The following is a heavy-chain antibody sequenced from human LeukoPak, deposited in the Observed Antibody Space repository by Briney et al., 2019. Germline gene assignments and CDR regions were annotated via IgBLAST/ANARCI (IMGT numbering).Heavy chain of an antibody. CDR2: MNPNTGST. CDR3: AKSPFFCGGNC. V-gene: IGHV1-8*01. J-gene: IGHJ4*02. Sequence: ASVKVSCKASGYTFTDNDIHWVRQATGQGLEWMGWMNPNTGSTGYAQKFHGKVTFTRNTSTTTAYMDLSSLRSEDTAVYYCAKSPFFCGGNCWGQGTLVTVSS. CDR1: GYTFTDND. D-gene: IGHD2-21*01.